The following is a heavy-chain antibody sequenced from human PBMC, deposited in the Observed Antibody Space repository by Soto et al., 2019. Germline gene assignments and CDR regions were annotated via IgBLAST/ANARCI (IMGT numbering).Heavy chain of an antibody. J-gene: IGHJ6*03. CDR1: GFTFSDYY. V-gene: IGHV3-11*01. Sequence: GGSLRLSCAASGFTFSDYYMSWIRQAPGKGLEWVSYISSSGSTIYYADSVKGRFTISRDNAKNSLYLQMNSLRAEDTAVYYCATSTVTRDYYYMDVWGKGTTVTVSS. CDR2: ISSSGSTI. CDR3: ATSTVTRDYYYMDV. D-gene: IGHD4-17*01.